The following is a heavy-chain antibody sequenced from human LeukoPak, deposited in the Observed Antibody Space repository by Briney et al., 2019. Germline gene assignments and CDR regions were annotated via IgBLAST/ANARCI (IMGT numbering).Heavy chain of an antibody. CDR1: GYTFTTYS. D-gene: IGHD3-10*01. V-gene: IGHV1-18*01. CDR2: ISAYNGNT. Sequence: ASVKVSCKASGYTFTTYSINWVRQAPGQGLEWMGWISAYNGNTKYAQKLQGRVTMTTDTSTSTAYMELRSLRSDDTAVYYCARGRGDSYGSGSYYYFDSWGQGTLVTVSS. J-gene: IGHJ4*02. CDR3: ARGRGDSYGSGSYYYFDS.